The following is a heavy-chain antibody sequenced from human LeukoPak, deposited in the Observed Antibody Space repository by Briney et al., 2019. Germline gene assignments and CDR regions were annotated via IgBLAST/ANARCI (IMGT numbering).Heavy chain of an antibody. D-gene: IGHD4-17*01. CDR1: GFTVSGNY. CDR3: ATRSDYGDLTN. CDR2: IYSGGTT. V-gene: IGHV3-53*01. J-gene: IGHJ4*02. Sequence: GGSLRLSCAVSGFTVSGNYMSWVRQAPGKGLEWVSFIYSGGTTYYADSVKGRFTISRDNSKNTLYLLMMGLRAEDTAVYYCATRSDYGDLTNWGQGTLVPVSS.